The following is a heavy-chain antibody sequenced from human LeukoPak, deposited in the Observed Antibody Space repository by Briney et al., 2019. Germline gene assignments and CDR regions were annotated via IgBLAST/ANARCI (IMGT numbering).Heavy chain of an antibody. Sequence: SETLSLTCTVSGGSISSGTHYYNWIRQHPGKGLEWIGYIYYSGSTNYNPSLKSRVTVSVDTSKNQFSLKLSSVTAADTAVYYCARGVRYFDWLSQLNWFDPWGQGTLVTVSS. CDR3: ARGVRYFDWLSQLNWFDP. J-gene: IGHJ5*02. CDR1: GGSISSGTHY. V-gene: IGHV4-31*03. CDR2: IYYSGST. D-gene: IGHD3-9*01.